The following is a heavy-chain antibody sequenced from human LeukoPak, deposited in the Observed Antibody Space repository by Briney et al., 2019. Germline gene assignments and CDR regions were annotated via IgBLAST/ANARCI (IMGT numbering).Heavy chain of an antibody. D-gene: IGHD3-22*01. Sequence: ASVKVSCKASGGTFSIYAFSWVRQAPGQGLEWMGGIIPIFGTANYAQKFQGRVTITTDESTSTAYMELSSLRSEDTAVYYCAKGYYYDSSGYYSLGAFDIWGQGTMVTVSS. V-gene: IGHV1-69*05. CDR2: IIPIFGTA. CDR3: AKGYYYDSSGYYSLGAFDI. J-gene: IGHJ3*02. CDR1: GGTFSIYA.